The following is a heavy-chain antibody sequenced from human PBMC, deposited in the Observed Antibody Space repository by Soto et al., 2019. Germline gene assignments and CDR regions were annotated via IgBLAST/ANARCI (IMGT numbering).Heavy chain of an antibody. Sequence: SAKVSCKASGYTFTSYGISWARQAPGQGLEWMGWISAYNGNTNYAQKLQGRVTMTTDTSTSTAYMELRSLRSDDTAVYYCARGNGYSYGHYNPFDYWGQGTLVTVSS. CDR1: GYTFTSYG. CDR2: ISAYNGNT. J-gene: IGHJ4*02. CDR3: ARGNGYSYGHYNPFDY. V-gene: IGHV1-18*01. D-gene: IGHD5-18*01.